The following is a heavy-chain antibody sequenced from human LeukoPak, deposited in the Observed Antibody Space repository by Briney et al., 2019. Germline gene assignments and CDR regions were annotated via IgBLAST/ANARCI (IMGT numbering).Heavy chain of an antibody. J-gene: IGHJ5*02. V-gene: IGHV4-4*07. CDR3: AREWSYSSSWYELGWFDP. Sequence: SETLSLTCTVSGGSISSYYWSWIRQPAGKGLEWIGRIYTSGSTNYNPSLKSRVTMSVDTSKNQFSPKLSSVTAADTAVYYCAREWSYSSSWYELGWFDPWGQGTLVTVSS. CDR2: IYTSGST. D-gene: IGHD6-13*01. CDR1: GGSISSYY.